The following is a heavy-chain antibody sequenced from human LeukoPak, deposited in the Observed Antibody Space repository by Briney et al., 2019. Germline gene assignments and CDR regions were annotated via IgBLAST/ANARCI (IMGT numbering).Heavy chain of an antibody. V-gene: IGHV3-48*01. CDR2: ISSNSRTV. CDR1: GFTFNYFG. J-gene: IGHJ4*02. Sequence: PGGSLRLSCAVSGFTFNYFGMNWVRQAPGKGLEWVSYISSNSRTVDYADSVKGRFTISRDNAKNSLYLQMNTLRAEDTAVYYCARGGASRPDYWGRGTLVSVSS. CDR3: ARGGASRPDY. D-gene: IGHD6-6*01.